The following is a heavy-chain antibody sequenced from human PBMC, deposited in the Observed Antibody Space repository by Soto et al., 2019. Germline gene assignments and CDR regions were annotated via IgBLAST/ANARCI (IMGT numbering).Heavy chain of an antibody. CDR1: SGSLKNYF. CDR3: ARGPHYDLLTGPFIDY. Sequence: PSETLSLTCTVSSGSLKNYFWTWIRQPPGKGLEWIGYIYHSGSTNYNPSLKSRVTLSLDWSKNQFSLKLSSVTPADTAVYYCARGPHYDLLTGPFIDYWGQGTLVTVSS. J-gene: IGHJ4*02. V-gene: IGHV4-59*01. D-gene: IGHD3-9*01. CDR2: IYHSGST.